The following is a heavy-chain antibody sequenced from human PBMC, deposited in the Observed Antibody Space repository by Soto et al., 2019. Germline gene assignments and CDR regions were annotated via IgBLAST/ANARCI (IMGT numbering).Heavy chain of an antibody. Sequence: GGSLRLSCAASGFTFSSYGMHWVRQAPGKGLEWVAVISYDGSNKYYADSVKGRFTISRDNSKNTLYLQMNSLRAEDTAVYYCATGGSSHEWELPFDYWGQGTLVTVSS. CDR2: ISYDGSNK. J-gene: IGHJ4*02. CDR3: ATGGSSHEWELPFDY. D-gene: IGHD1-26*01. V-gene: IGHV3-30*03. CDR1: GFTFSSYG.